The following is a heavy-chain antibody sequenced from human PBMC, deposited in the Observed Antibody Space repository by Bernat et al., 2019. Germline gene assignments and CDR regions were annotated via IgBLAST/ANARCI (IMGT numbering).Heavy chain of an antibody. D-gene: IGHD6-13*01. Sequence: QVQLVESGGGVVQYGGSLRLSCAASGFTSRSYGMAWVRQDPGKGLEWVAFIRNDGNKIYYRATVKGRFTISRDKSKNTLYMQMDSLRAEDTAVYYCARSNPADYWGRGTLVTVSS. CDR2: IRNDGNKI. CDR1: GFTSRSYG. V-gene: IGHV3-30*02. CDR3: ARSNPADY. J-gene: IGHJ4*02.